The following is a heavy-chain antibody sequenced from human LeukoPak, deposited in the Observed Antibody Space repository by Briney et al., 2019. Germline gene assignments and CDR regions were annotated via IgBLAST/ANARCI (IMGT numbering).Heavy chain of an antibody. D-gene: IGHD3-9*01. CDR2: ISSSGSTI. Sequence: GGSLRLSCAASGFTFSDYYMSWIRQAPGKGLEWVSYISSSGSTIYCADSVKGRFTISRDNAKNSLYLQMNSLRAEDTAVYYCARFPYYDILTGYSHYGMDVWGQGTTVTVSS. J-gene: IGHJ6*02. CDR1: GFTFSDYY. CDR3: ARFPYYDILTGYSHYGMDV. V-gene: IGHV3-11*01.